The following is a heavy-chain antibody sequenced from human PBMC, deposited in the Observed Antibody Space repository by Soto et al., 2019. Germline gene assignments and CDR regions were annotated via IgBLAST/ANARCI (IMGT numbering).Heavy chain of an antibody. V-gene: IGHV3-30*18. CDR3: AKGIRHSYAYYYYYGMDV. D-gene: IGHD5-18*01. Sequence: QVQLVESGGGVVQPGRSLRLSCAASGFTFSSYGMHWDRQAPGKGLEWVAVISYDGSNKYYADSVKGRFTISRDNSKNTLYLQMNSLRAEDTAVYYCAKGIRHSYAYYYYYGMDVW. CDR1: GFTFSSYG. CDR2: ISYDGSNK. J-gene: IGHJ6*01.